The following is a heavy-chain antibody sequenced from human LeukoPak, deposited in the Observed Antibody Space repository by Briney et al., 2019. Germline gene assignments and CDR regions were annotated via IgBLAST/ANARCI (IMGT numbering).Heavy chain of an antibody. CDR2: ISGSGGST. Sequence: GGSLRLSCAASGFTFSSYAMSWVRQAPGKGLEGVSAISGSGGSTYYADSVKGRFTISRDNSKNTLYLQMNSLRAEDTAVYYCAKVGEHCSSTSCYGLDFQANFDYWGQGTLVTVSS. CDR1: GFTFSSYA. V-gene: IGHV3-23*01. D-gene: IGHD2-2*01. CDR3: AKVGEHCSSTSCYGLDFQANFDY. J-gene: IGHJ4*02.